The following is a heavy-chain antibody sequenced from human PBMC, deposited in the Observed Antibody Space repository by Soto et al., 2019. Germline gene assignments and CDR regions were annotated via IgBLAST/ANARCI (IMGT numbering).Heavy chain of an antibody. J-gene: IGHJ4*02. Sequence: SETLSLTCTVSGGSISSYYWSWIRQPPGKGLEWIGYIYYSGSTNYNPSLKSRVTISIDTSKNQFSLKLSSVTAADTAVYYCARAGSIVATSGHFDYWGQGTLVTVSS. CDR2: IYYSGST. CDR3: ARAGSIVATSGHFDY. V-gene: IGHV4-59*01. D-gene: IGHD5-12*01. CDR1: GGSISSYY.